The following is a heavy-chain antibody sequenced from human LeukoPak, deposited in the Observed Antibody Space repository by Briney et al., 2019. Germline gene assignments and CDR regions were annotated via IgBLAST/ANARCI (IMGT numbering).Heavy chain of an antibody. J-gene: IGHJ4*02. Sequence: GGSLRLSCAASGFTFSSYNMNWVRQAPGKGLEWVSSISSSSSYVYYADSVRGRFTISRDNAKNSLYLQMNSLRAEDTAVYYCARGRDGSQSPIDDWGQGTLVTVSS. CDR3: ARGRDGSQSPIDD. CDR1: GFTFSSYN. V-gene: IGHV3-21*01. D-gene: IGHD5-24*01. CDR2: ISSSSSYV.